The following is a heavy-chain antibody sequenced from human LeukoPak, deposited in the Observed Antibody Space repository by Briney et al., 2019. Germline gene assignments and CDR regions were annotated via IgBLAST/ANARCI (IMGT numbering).Heavy chain of an antibody. V-gene: IGHV3-23*01. D-gene: IGHD3-22*01. Sequence: VGSLRLSCAPPGFTFGSYAMSWVRQAPGKGLGWVSFISPNADRTSKADSVEGRFTISRDNPRNTLYLQMNSLRDDDTAVYYCAIMHGYYDGSGYWVQWGQGTLVTVSS. CDR3: AIMHGYYDGSGYWVQ. J-gene: IGHJ4*02. CDR1: GFTFGSYA. CDR2: ISPNADRT.